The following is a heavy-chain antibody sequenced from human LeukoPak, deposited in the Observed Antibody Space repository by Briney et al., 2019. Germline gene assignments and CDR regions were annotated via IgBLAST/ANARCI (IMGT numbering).Heavy chain of an antibody. CDR1: GYNFANYW. Sequence: GASLKISCKGSGYNFANYWIGWVRQMPGKGLEWMGIIYPGDSNTRYSPSFQGQVTISADKSISTAYLQWNSLKASDSAMYYCARAGYSNAWYGADYWGQGTLVTVSS. D-gene: IGHD6-19*01. V-gene: IGHV5-51*01. J-gene: IGHJ4*02. CDR2: IYPGDSNT. CDR3: ARAGYSNAWYGADY.